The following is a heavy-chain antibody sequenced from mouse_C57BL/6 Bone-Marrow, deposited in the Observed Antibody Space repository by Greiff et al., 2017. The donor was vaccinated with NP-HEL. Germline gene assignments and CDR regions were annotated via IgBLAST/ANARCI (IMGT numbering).Heavy chain of an antibody. Sequence: EVQLQESGPELVKPGASVTISCKASGYTFTDYYMNWVKQSHGKSLEWIGDINPNNGGTSYNQKFKGKATLTVDKSSSTAYIELRSLTSEDSAVYYGARDSDHDYAMDYWGQGTSVTVSS. D-gene: IGHD2-12*01. CDR2: INPNNGGT. CDR1: GYTFTDYY. J-gene: IGHJ4*01. V-gene: IGHV1-26*01. CDR3: ARDSDHDYAMDY.